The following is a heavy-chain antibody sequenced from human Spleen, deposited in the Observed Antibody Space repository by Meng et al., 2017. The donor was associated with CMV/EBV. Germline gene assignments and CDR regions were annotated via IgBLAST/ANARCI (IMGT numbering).Heavy chain of an antibody. CDR2: ISSHGDTT. V-gene: IGHV3-30-3*01. CDR1: FGTYA. CDR3: ARRDCSTTSCYSLEFLSPDY. Sequence: FGTYAMSWVRQAPGKGLEWVAVISSHGDTTYYADSVKGRCTISRDNSKNTLYVQMNSLRPEDTAVYYCARRDCSTTSCYSLEFLSPDYWGQGTLVTVSS. D-gene: IGHD2-2*01. J-gene: IGHJ4*02.